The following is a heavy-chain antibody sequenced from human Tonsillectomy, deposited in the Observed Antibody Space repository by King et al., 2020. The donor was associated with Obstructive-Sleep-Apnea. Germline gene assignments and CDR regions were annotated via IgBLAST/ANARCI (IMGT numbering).Heavy chain of an antibody. CDR1: GGSFSGYY. V-gene: IGHV4-34*01. D-gene: IGHD4-23*01. CDR2: INHSGST. CDR3: ARGDYGGTGGEDYGMDV. Sequence: VQLQQWGAGLLKPSETLSLTCAVYGGSFSGYYWSWTRQPPGKGLEWIGEINHSGSTNYNPSLKSRVTISVDTSKNQFSLKLSSVTAADTAVYYCARGDYGGTGGEDYGMDVWGQGTTVTVSS. J-gene: IGHJ6*02.